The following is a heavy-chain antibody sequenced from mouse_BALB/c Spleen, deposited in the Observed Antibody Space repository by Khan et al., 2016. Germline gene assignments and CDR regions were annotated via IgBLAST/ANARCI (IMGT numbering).Heavy chain of an antibody. CDR3: ARSSSYYFDY. CDR2: INPYNDGT. J-gene: IGHJ2*01. CDR1: GYTFTSYV. D-gene: IGHD1-1*01. V-gene: IGHV1S136*01. Sequence: VQLKESGPELVKPGASVKMSCKASGYTFTSYVMHWVKQKPGQGLEWIGYINPYNDGTKYNEKFKDKATLTSDKSSSTAYMELSSLTSEDSAVYYCARSSSYYFDYWGQGTTLTVHS.